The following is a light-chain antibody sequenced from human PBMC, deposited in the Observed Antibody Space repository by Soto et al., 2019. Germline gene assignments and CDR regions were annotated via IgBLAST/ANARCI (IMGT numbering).Light chain of an antibody. J-gene: IGLJ3*02. Sequence: QAVVTQEPSFSVSPGRTVTLTCGLSSGSVSTSYYPSWYQQTPGQAPRTLIYSTNTRSSGVPDRFSCSILGNKAALTITGAQADDESYYYCVLYMGSGIWVFGGGTKLTVL. CDR3: VLYMGSGIWV. CDR2: STN. V-gene: IGLV8-61*01. CDR1: SGSVSTSYY.